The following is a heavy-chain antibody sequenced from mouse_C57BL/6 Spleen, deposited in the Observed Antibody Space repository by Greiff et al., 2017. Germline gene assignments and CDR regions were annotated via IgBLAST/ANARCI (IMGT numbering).Heavy chain of an antibody. CDR3: TSGASLGSSHWYFDV. J-gene: IGHJ1*03. V-gene: IGHV14-4*01. CDR1: GFNIKDDY. D-gene: IGHD1-1*01. Sequence: EVKLVESGAELVRPGASVKLSCTASGFNIKDDYMHWVKQRPEQGLEWIGWIDPENGDTEYAPKFQGKATITADKSSNTAYLPLSSLTSEVTAVYSCTSGASLGSSHWYFDVWGTGTTVTVSS. CDR2: IDPENGDT.